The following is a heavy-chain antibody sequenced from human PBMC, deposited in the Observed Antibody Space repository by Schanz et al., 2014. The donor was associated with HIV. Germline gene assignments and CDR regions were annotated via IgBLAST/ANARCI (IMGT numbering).Heavy chain of an antibody. CDR3: AKDRRGGYQFLYGLDV. V-gene: IGHV3-30*18. D-gene: IGHD2-2*01. CDR1: GFTFSSYG. Sequence: QVQLVESGGGLVQPGGSLRLSCAVSGFTFSSYGMHWVRQAPGKGLEWVAVISYDGSNKYYADSVKGRFSISRDKSKNTLYLQMNRLRAEDTAVYYCAKDRRGGYQFLYGLDVWGQGTTVTVSS. CDR2: ISYDGSNK. J-gene: IGHJ6*02.